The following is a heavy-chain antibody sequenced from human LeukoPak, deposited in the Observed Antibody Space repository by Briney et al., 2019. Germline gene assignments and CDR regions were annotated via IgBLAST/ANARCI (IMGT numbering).Heavy chain of an antibody. Sequence: GRSLRLSCAASGFTFSSYAMHWVRQAPGKGLEWVAVISYDGSNKYYADSVKGRFTISRDNSKNTLYLQMNSLRAEDTAVYYCARDVRGFDPWGQGTLVTVSS. CDR1: GFTFSSYA. CDR2: ISYDGSNK. CDR3: ARDVRGFDP. V-gene: IGHV3-30*14. J-gene: IGHJ5*02.